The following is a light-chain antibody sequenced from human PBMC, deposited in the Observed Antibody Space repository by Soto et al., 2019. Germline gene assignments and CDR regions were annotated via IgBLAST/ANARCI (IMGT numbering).Light chain of an antibody. Sequence: DIQMTQSPPSVSASVGDRVTITCRASQGISPWLAWYQQKPGKAPKLMIHGASNLQSGVPSRFSDSGSGTDFTLTITSLQPEDFATYFCQQASSFPLTCGGGTKVEIK. J-gene: IGKJ4*01. CDR3: QQASSFPLT. CDR2: GAS. CDR1: QGISPW. V-gene: IGKV1-12*01.